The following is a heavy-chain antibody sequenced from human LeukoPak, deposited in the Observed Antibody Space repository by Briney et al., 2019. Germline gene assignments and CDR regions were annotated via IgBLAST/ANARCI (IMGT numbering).Heavy chain of an antibody. Sequence: SETLSLTCTVSGGSISTNNYYWGWIRLPPGKGLEWIGSIYSRGSTFYSPSLQSRVIISADTSKNQFSLKLSSVTASDTAVYYCARHGRWPSPGIFDYWGQGTLVTVSS. V-gene: IGHV4-39*01. J-gene: IGHJ4*02. CDR2: IYSRGST. CDR3: ARHGRWPSPGIFDY. D-gene: IGHD6-13*01. CDR1: GGSISTNNYY.